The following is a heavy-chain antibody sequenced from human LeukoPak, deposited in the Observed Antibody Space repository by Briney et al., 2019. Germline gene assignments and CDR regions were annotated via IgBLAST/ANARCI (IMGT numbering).Heavy chain of an antibody. V-gene: IGHV1-2*02. CDR3: ARDYDILTGYLDY. J-gene: IGHJ4*02. CDR1: GYTLTDYY. Sequence: ASVKVSCKASGYTLTDYYMHWVRQAPGQGLEWMGWINPNSGDTNYAQKLQGRVTMTTDTSTSTAYMELRSLRSDDTAVYYCARDYDILTGYLDYWGQGTLVTVSS. D-gene: IGHD3-9*01. CDR2: INPNSGDT.